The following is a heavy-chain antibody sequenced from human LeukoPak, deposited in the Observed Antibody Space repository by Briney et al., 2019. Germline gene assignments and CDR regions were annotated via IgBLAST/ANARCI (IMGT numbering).Heavy chain of an antibody. CDR2: INPNSGGT. J-gene: IGHJ4*02. Sequence: AASVKVSCKASGYTFTGYCMHWVRQAPGQGLEWMGWINPNSGGTNYAQKFQGRVTMIRDTSISTAYMELSRLRSDDTAVYYCARIPAVTVGFDYWGQGTLVTVSS. V-gene: IGHV1-2*02. CDR1: GYTFTGYC. CDR3: ARIPAVTVGFDY. D-gene: IGHD2-21*02.